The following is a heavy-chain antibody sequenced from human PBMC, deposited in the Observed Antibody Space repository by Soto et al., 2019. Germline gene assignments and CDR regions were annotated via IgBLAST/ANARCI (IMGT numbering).Heavy chain of an antibody. V-gene: IGHV4-59*01. D-gene: IGHD4-17*01. CDR3: ARDPPDGDSYFDY. CDR1: RGSISSYY. CDR2: IYYSGTT. Sequence: SETLSLTCTVSRGSISSYYWSWIRQPPGKGLEWIGYIYYSGTTNYNPSLKSRVTMSVDTSRNQFSLKLSSVTAADTAVYYCARDPPDGDSYFDYWGQGTLVTVSS. J-gene: IGHJ4*02.